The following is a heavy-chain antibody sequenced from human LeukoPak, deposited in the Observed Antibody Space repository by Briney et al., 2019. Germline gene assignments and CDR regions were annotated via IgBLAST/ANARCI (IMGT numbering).Heavy chain of an antibody. D-gene: IGHD5-24*01. V-gene: IGHV3-74*01. CDR3: ARGSGDGYTWLFDS. Sequence: GGSLRLSCAASGFTFSNYWMHWVRQAPGKGLVWVSRVNSDGSSTDYADSVKGRFTISRDSAKNTLYLQMKSLTAEDTAVYYCARGSGDGYTWLFDSWGEGTLVTVSS. J-gene: IGHJ5*01. CDR2: VNSDGSST. CDR1: GFTFSNYW.